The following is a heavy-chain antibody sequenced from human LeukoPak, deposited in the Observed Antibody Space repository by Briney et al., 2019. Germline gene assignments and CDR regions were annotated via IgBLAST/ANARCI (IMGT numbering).Heavy chain of an antibody. J-gene: IGHJ3*02. CDR3: ARVGDAFDI. CDR1: GGSISSYY. CDR2: IYYSGST. V-gene: IGHV4-59*01. Sequence: PSETLSLTCTVSGGSISSYYWSWIRQPPGKGLEWIGYIYYSGSTNYNPSLKSRVTISVDTSKNQFSLKLSSVTAADTAVYYCARVGDAFDIWGRGTMVTVSS.